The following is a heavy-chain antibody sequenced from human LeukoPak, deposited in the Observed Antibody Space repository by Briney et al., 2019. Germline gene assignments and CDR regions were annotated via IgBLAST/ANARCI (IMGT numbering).Heavy chain of an antibody. D-gene: IGHD2-8*02. CDR3: GRSVGVSGAKIVPDH. J-gene: IGHJ4*02. V-gene: IGHV1-2*02. Sequence: ASVKVSCKASGYTFTGYYMHWVRQAPGQGLEWMGWIHPNSGGTNYAQKFQGRVTMTRDTSISTAYMELSSLRSDDTAVYYCGRSVGVSGAKIVPDHWGQGTLVTVSS. CDR2: IHPNSGGT. CDR1: GYTFTGYY.